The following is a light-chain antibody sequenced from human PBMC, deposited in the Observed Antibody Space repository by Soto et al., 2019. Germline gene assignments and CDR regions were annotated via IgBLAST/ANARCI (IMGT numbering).Light chain of an antibody. V-gene: IGKV1-27*01. CDR3: QKYNSAART. J-gene: IGKJ1*01. Sequence: SSLSASVGDRVTITCRASQGISNYLAWYQQKPGKVPKLLIYAASTLQSGVPSRFSGSGSGTDFTLTISSLQPEDVASYYCQKYNSAARTFGQGTKVDIK. CDR1: QGISNY. CDR2: AAS.